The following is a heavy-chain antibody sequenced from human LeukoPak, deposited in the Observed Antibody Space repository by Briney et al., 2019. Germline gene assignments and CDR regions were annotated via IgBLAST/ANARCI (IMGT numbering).Heavy chain of an antibody. D-gene: IGHD5-24*01. CDR1: GFRFRDFD. CDR3: AKHGDDNSPPDDFDI. J-gene: IGHJ3*02. V-gene: IGHV3-30*18. CDR2: ISYDGSNK. Sequence: GGSLRLSCAASGFRFRDFDMHWVRQAPGKGLEWVAVISYDGSNKYYVDSVKGRFAVSRDNSQNTLFLQMNSPMAADTAVYYCAKHGDDNSPPDDFDIWGQGTMVTVSS.